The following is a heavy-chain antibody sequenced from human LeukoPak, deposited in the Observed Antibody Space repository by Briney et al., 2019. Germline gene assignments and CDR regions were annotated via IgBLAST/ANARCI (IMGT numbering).Heavy chain of an antibody. CDR1: GGSISSYH. CDR2: IHSSGST. Sequence: SETLSLTCTVSGGSISSYHWSWIRQPAGKGLEWIGRIHSSGSTNFNPSLKSRVTISVDTSKNQFSLKLSSVTAADTAVYYCARGLAVSSSWYGRWFDPWGQGTLVTVSS. CDR3: ARGLAVSSSWYGRWFDP. V-gene: IGHV4-4*07. D-gene: IGHD6-13*01. J-gene: IGHJ5*02.